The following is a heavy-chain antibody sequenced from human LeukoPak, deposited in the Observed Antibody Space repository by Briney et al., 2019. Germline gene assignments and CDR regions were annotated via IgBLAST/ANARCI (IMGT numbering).Heavy chain of an antibody. Sequence: SETLSLTCTVSGGSISSGSYYWSWIRQPAGKGLEWIGRIYTSGSTNYNPSLESRVTISVDTSKNQFSLKLSSVTAADTAVYYCARGRRWQLVRWFDPWGQGTLVTVSS. CDR3: ARGRRWQLVRWFDP. D-gene: IGHD6-6*01. J-gene: IGHJ5*02. V-gene: IGHV4-61*02. CDR2: IYTSGST. CDR1: GGSISSGSYY.